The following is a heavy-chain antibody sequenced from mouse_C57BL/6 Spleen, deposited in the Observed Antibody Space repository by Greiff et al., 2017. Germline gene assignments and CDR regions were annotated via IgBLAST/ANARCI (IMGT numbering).Heavy chain of an antibody. J-gene: IGHJ3*01. CDR1: GYTFTSYW. CDR2: INPSSGYT. V-gene: IGHV1-7*01. CDR3: ARSDCYGSDGFAY. D-gene: IGHD2-2*01. Sequence: VQLQQSGADLAKPGASLKLSCTASGYTFTSYWMHWVKQRPGQGLEWIGYINPSSGYTKYTQTCKDQATLTPDKSSSTACMQLSSLTYEYSAVYYCARSDCYGSDGFAYWGQGTQVTVSA.